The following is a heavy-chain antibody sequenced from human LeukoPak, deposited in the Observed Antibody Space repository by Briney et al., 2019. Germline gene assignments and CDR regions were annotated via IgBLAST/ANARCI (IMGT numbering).Heavy chain of an antibody. D-gene: IGHD4-11*01. CDR3: ARVEHYSNPFDY. CDR2: IYSGGST. V-gene: IGHV3-53*01. CDR1: GFTVSSNY. J-gene: IGHJ4*02. Sequence: GGSLRLSCAASGFTVSSNYMSWVRQAPGKGLEWVSVIYSGGSTYYADSVKGRFTISRDNSKNTLYLQMNSLRAEDTAVYYCARVEHYSNPFDYWGQGTLVTVSS.